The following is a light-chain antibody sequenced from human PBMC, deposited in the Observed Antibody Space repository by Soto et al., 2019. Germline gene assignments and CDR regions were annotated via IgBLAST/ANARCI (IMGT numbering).Light chain of an antibody. J-gene: IGKJ4*01. CDR1: QSVLYSSNNKNY. CDR3: QQYYSTPLT. V-gene: IGKV4-1*01. Sequence: DIVMTQSPDSLAVSLGERATINCKSSQSVLYSSNNKNYLAWYQQNPGQPPKLLIYWASTRESGVPDRFSGSGSGTDFTLTTSSLQAGGVAVYYCQQYYSTPLTFGGGTKVEIK. CDR2: WAS.